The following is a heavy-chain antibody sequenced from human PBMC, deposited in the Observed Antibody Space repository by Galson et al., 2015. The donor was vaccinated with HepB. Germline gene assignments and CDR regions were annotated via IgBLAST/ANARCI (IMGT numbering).Heavy chain of an antibody. J-gene: IGHJ3*02. CDR2: ISGSGGST. CDR3: AKEAPPAYDSSGYYFSVGALDI. Sequence: SLRLSCAASGFTFSSYAMSWVRQAPGKGLEWVSAISGSGGSTYYADSVKGRFTISRDNSKNTLYLQMNSLRAEDTAVYYCAKEAPPAYDSSGYYFSVGALDIWGQGTMVTVSS. D-gene: IGHD3-22*01. V-gene: IGHV3-23*01. CDR1: GFTFSSYA.